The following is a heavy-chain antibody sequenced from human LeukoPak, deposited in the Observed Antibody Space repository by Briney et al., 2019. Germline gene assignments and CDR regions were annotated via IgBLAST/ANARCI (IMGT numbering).Heavy chain of an antibody. Sequence: GGSLRLSCTASGFTFGDYAMSWVRQAPGKGLEWVGFIRSKAYGGTTEYAASVKGRFTISRDDSKSIAYLQMNSLKTEDTAVYYCTRVVAYYYMDVWGKGTTVTISS. CDR1: GFTFGDYA. V-gene: IGHV3-49*04. D-gene: IGHD2-15*01. J-gene: IGHJ6*03. CDR3: TRVVAYYYMDV. CDR2: IRSKAYGGTT.